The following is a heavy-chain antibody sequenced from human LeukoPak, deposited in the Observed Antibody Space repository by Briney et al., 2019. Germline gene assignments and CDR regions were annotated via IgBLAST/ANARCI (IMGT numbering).Heavy chain of an antibody. Sequence: PGGSLRLSCAASGFTFSSYWMHWVRQAPGKGLVWVSRINSDGSSTSYADSVKGRFTISRDNAKNTLYLQMNRLRAEDTAVYYCARVRYCGGDCHYFDYWGQGTLVTVSS. J-gene: IGHJ4*02. CDR2: INSDGSST. CDR3: ARVRYCGGDCHYFDY. V-gene: IGHV3-74*01. CDR1: GFTFSSYW. D-gene: IGHD2-21*01.